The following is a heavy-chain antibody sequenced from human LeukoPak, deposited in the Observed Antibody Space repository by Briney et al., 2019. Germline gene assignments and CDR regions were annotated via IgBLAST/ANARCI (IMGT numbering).Heavy chain of an antibody. Sequence: PGGSLRLSCAASGFTFSSYGMHWVRQAPGKGLEWVAVISYDGSNKYYADSVKGRFTISRDNSKNTLYLQMNSLRAEDTAVYYCAKETYYYDSSGYYGGDYYFDYWGQGTLATVSS. V-gene: IGHV3-30*18. CDR2: ISYDGSNK. D-gene: IGHD3-22*01. CDR3: AKETYYYDSSGYYGGDYYFDY. J-gene: IGHJ4*02. CDR1: GFTFSSYG.